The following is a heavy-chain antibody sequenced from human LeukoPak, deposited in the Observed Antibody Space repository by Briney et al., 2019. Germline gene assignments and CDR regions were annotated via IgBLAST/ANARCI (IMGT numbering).Heavy chain of an antibody. D-gene: IGHD6-13*01. CDR3: ARDASGYSSSWYEDYYYYMDV. Sequence: SETLSLTCTVSGGSISSYYWSWIRQPPGKGLEWIGYIYYSGSTNYNPSLKSRVTISVDTSKNQFSLKLSSVTAADTAVYYCARDASGYSSSWYEDYYYYMDVWGKGTTVTISS. J-gene: IGHJ6*03. V-gene: IGHV4-59*01. CDR2: IYYSGST. CDR1: GGSISSYY.